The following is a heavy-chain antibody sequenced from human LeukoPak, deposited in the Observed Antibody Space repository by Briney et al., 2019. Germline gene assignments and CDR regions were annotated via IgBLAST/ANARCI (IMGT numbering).Heavy chain of an antibody. CDR3: ARGSQRYFYYYYYGMDV. CDR1: GYTFTSYD. Sequence: ASVKVSCKASGYTFTSYDINWVRQATGQGLEWMGWMNPNSGNTGYAQKFQGRVTMTRNTSISTAYMELSSLRSEDTAVYYCARGSQRYFYYYYYGMDVWGQGTTVTVSS. V-gene: IGHV1-8*01. J-gene: IGHJ6*02. CDR2: MNPNSGNT. D-gene: IGHD3-9*01.